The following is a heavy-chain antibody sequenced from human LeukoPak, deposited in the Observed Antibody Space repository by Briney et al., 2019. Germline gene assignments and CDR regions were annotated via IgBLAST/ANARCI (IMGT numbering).Heavy chain of an antibody. CDR1: GGSISSGSYY. Sequence: RPSETLSLTCNVSGGSISSGSYYWSWIRQPAGKGLEWIGRIYTSGTTNYNPPLKSRVTISVDTSKNQFSLKLKSVTAADTAVYYCARSSSLLGGVDYWGQGTLVTVSS. D-gene: IGHD6-6*01. V-gene: IGHV4-61*02. J-gene: IGHJ4*02. CDR3: ARSSSLLGGVDY. CDR2: IYTSGTT.